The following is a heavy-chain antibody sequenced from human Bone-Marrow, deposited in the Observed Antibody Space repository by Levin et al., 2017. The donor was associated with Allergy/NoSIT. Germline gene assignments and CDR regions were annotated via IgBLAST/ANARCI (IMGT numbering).Heavy chain of an antibody. CDR1: GGSIRSPY. J-gene: IGHJ4*02. CDR3: ARGGYSLYFDS. D-gene: IGHD5-18*01. V-gene: IGHV4-59*11. CDR2: VYYNGNT. Sequence: SQTLSLTCTVSGGSIRSPYWNWVRPPPGKGLEWMGYVYYNGNTDYNPSLKSRVSISVDKSTNQFSFRLNSVTASDTAVYFCARGGYSLYFDSWGQGALVTVSS.